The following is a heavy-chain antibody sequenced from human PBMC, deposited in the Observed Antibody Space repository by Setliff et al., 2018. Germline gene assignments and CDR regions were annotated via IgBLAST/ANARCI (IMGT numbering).Heavy chain of an antibody. D-gene: IGHD3-22*01. CDR3: AKDQTYYYDSSGYPYPLPSDY. V-gene: IGHV3-30*18. CDR1: GFTFSSYG. CDR2: ISYDGNNK. J-gene: IGHJ4*02. Sequence: GGSLRLSCAASGFTFSSYGMHWVRQAPGKGLEWVAVISYDGNNKYYADSVKGRFTISRDNSKNTLYPQINSLRTEDTAVYYCAKDQTYYYDSSGYPYPLPSDYWGQGTLVTVSS.